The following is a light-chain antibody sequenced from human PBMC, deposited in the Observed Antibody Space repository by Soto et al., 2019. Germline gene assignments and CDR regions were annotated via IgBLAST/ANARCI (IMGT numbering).Light chain of an antibody. J-gene: IGLJ1*01. CDR3: CSYAGSDTYV. CDR1: SSDVGGYNY. V-gene: IGLV2-11*01. CDR2: DVN. Sequence: QSALTQPRSVSGSPGQSVTISCTGTSSDVGGYNYVSWYQQHPGKAPKPMIYDVNKRPSGVPDRFSGSKSGNTASLTISGLQAEDEADYYCCSYAGSDTYVFGTETKVTVL.